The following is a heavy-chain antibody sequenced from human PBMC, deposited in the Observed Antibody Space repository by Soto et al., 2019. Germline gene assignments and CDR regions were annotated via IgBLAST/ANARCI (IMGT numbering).Heavy chain of an antibody. J-gene: IGHJ5*02. D-gene: IGHD6-13*01. CDR2: ILYDGSNK. V-gene: IGHV3-30*18. Sequence: GGSLRLSCAASGFTFSSYGMHWVRQAPGKGLEWVAVILYDGSNKYYADSVKGRFTISRGNSKNTLYLQMNSLRAEDTAVYYCAKDSGYSSSWYNWFDPWGQGTLVTVSS. CDR1: GFTFSSYG. CDR3: AKDSGYSSSWYNWFDP.